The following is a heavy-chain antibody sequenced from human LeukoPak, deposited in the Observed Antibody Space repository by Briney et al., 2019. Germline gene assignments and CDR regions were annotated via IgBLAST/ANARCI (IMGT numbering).Heavy chain of an antibody. CDR3: ARGWVRGYSGYPYYYMDV. V-gene: IGHV4-59*01. J-gene: IGHJ6*03. CDR2: IYYSGST. CDR1: GGSISSYY. Sequence: SETLSLTCTVSGGSISSYYWSWIRQPPGKGLERIGYIYYSGSTNYNPSLKSRVTISVDTSKNQFSLKLSSVTAADTAVYYCARGWVRGYSGYPYYYMDVWGKGTTVTVSS. D-gene: IGHD5-12*01.